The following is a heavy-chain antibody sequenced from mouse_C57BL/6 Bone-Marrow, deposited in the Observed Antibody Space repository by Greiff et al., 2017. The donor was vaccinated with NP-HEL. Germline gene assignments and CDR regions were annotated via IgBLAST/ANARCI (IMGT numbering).Heavy chain of an antibody. CDR1: GFTFSDYG. CDR3: ARSAGDY. V-gene: IGHV5-17*01. J-gene: IGHJ2*01. CDR2: ISSGSSTI. Sequence: EVKLLESGGGLVKPGGSLKLSCAASGFTFSDYGMHWVRQAPEQGLEWVAYISSGSSTIYYADTVKGRFTISRDNAKNTLFLQMTSLRSEDTAMYYCARSAGDYWGQGTTLTVSS.